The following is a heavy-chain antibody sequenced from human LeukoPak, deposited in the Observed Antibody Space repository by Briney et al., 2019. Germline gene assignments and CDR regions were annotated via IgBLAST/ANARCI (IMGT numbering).Heavy chain of an antibody. Sequence: PSETLSLTCTVSGGSISSYYWSWIRQPPGKGLDWIGYIYYNGNTNYNPSLKSRVTISLDTSKNQFSLKLTSVTAADTAVYYCARKMVTTYDYWGQGTLVTVSS. D-gene: IGHD5-24*01. CDR2: IYYNGNT. CDR1: GGSISSYY. CDR3: ARKMVTTYDY. V-gene: IGHV4-59*08. J-gene: IGHJ4*02.